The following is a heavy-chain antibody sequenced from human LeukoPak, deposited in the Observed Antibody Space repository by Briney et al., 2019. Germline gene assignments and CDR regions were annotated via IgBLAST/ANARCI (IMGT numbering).Heavy chain of an antibody. CDR3: ARHDRGSGSPYYFDY. D-gene: IGHD3-10*01. CDR1: GFTFSSYA. J-gene: IGHJ4*02. V-gene: IGHV3-23*01. Sequence: GGSLRLSCAASGFTFSSYAMSWVRQAPGKGLEWVAAISGGGGSTYYADSVKGRFTISRDNSKNTLYLQMNSLSADDTAVFYCARHDRGSGSPYYFDYWGQGTPVTVSP. CDR2: ISGGGGST.